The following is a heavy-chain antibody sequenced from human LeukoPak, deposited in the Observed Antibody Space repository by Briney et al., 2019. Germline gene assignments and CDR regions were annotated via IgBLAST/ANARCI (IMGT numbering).Heavy chain of an antibody. J-gene: IGHJ4*02. Sequence: GGSLRLSCAASGFTFSTYAMSWVRQAPGKGLEWVSALSGSGGSTDYADSVKGRFTISRDNSKNTLYLQMNSLRAEDTALYYCAKDDYYDSSGSYRHWGQGTLVIVSS. D-gene: IGHD3-22*01. CDR2: LSGSGGST. CDR1: GFTFSTYA. V-gene: IGHV3-23*01. CDR3: AKDDYYDSSGSYRH.